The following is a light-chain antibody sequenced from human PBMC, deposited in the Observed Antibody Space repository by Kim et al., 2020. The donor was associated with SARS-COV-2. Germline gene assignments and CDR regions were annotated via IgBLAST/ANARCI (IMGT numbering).Light chain of an antibody. J-gene: IGLJ3*02. Sequence: SSELTQDPAVSVALGQTVRITCQGDSLRSYYASWYQQKPGQAPIVVIYGKNNRPSGIPDRFSGSSSGNTASLTITGAQAEDEADYYCNSRDSSDNPSWVF. V-gene: IGLV3-19*01. CDR1: SLRSYY. CDR3: NSRDSSDNPSWV. CDR2: GKN.